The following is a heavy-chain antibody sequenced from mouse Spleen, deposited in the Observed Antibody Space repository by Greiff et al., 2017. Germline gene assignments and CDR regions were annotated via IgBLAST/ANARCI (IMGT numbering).Heavy chain of an antibody. D-gene: IGHD2-2*01. CDR1: GFTFSSFG. J-gene: IGHJ2*01. V-gene: IGHV5-17*02. Sequence: EVKVVESGGGLVQPGGSRKLSCAASGFTFSSFGMHWVRQAPEKGLEWVATISSGSSTIYYADTVKDRFTISRDNPKNTLFLQMTSLRSEDTAMYYCARSRLRRDFDYWGQGTTLTVSS. CDR3: ARSRLRRDFDY. CDR2: ISSGSSTI.